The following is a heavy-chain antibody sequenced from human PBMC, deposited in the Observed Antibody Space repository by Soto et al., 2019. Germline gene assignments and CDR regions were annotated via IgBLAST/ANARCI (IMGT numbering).Heavy chain of an antibody. V-gene: IGHV1-69*08. D-gene: IGHD1-1*01. J-gene: IGHJ4*02. Sequence: QVQLVQSGAEVKKPGSSVKVSCKASGGTFSSYTISWVRQAPGQGLEWMGRIIPILGIANYAQKFQGRVTITADKSTSTAYMELSSLRSEDTAVYYCAREGKEMATTIDYWGQGTLVTVSS. CDR2: IIPILGIA. CDR1: GGTFSSYT. CDR3: AREGKEMATTIDY.